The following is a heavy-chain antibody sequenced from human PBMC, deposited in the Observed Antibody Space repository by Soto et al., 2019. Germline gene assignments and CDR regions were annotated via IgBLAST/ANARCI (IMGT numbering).Heavy chain of an antibody. CDR2: IYSTGTT. CDR1: GDSISSGDYY. D-gene: IGHD3-22*01. Sequence: QVQLQESGPGLVKPSQTLSLTCTVSGDSISSGDYYWTWIRQYPGEGLEWIGNIYSTGTTYHNPSLGRRVTISIDTFKNQFSLNLHSVTAADSAVYYCARRLNDVGSYYRNWFDPWGQGILVTVSS. CDR3: ARRLNDVGSYYRNWFDP. V-gene: IGHV4-31*03. J-gene: IGHJ5*02.